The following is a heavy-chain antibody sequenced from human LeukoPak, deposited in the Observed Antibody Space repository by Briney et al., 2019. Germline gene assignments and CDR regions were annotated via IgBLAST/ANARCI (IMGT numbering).Heavy chain of an antibody. CDR2: IYYSGST. CDR3: ASAEPRGSNWYPY. V-gene: IGHV4-39*07. D-gene: IGHD6-13*01. CDR1: GGSISSSSYY. J-gene: IGHJ4*02. Sequence: SETLSLTCTVSGGSISSSSYYWGWIRQPPGKGLEWIGSIYYSGSTYYNPSLKSRVTISVDKSNNQFSLKLSSVTAADTAVYYCASAEPRGSNWYPYWGQGTLVIVSS.